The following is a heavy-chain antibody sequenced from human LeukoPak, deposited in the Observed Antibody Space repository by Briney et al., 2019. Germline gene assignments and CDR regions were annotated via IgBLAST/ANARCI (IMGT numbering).Heavy chain of an antibody. CDR2: ISGSGRSI. CDR3: AKTTAVATPPLYFQN. CDR1: GFTISSYA. D-gene: IGHD4-23*01. Sequence: PGGSLRLSCAASGFTISSYAMSWVRQAPGKGLEWVSSISGSGRSIYYADSVKGRFTISRDSSKNTLYLQMNSLRAEDTAVYYCAKTTAVATPPLYFQNWGQGTLVTVSS. J-gene: IGHJ1*01. V-gene: IGHV3-23*01.